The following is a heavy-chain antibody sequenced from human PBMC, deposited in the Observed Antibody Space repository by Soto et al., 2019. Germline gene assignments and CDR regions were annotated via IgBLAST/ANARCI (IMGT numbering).Heavy chain of an antibody. CDR3: ARAKYCTNGVCYHWYYYYGMDV. V-gene: IGHV4-34*01. D-gene: IGHD2-8*01. J-gene: IGHJ6*02. CDR2: INHSGST. Sequence: PSETPSLTCAVYGGSFSGYYWSWIRQPPGKGLEWIGEINHSGSTNYNPSLKSRVTISVDTSKNQFSLKLSSVTAADTAVYYCARAKYCTNGVCYHWYYYYGMDVWGQGTTVTVSS. CDR1: GGSFSGYY.